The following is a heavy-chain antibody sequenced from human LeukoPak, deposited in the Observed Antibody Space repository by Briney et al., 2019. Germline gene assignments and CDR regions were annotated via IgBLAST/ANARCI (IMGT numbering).Heavy chain of an antibody. D-gene: IGHD3-9*01. V-gene: IGHV1-46*01. J-gene: IGHJ5*02. Sequence: ASVKVSCKASGYTFTSYYMHWVRQAPGQGLEWMGIINPSGGSTSYAQKFQGRVTMTRDTSTSTVYMGLSSLRSEDTAVYYCARMAPHYDILTGYYFNASGRWWFDPWGQGTLVTVSS. CDR1: GYTFTSYY. CDR2: INPSGGST. CDR3: ARMAPHYDILTGYYFNASGRWWFDP.